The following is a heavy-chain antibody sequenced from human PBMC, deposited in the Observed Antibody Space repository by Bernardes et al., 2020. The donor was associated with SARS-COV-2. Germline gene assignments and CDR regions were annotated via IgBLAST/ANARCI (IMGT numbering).Heavy chain of an antibody. CDR3: ARGFRWFDP. CDR1: GGSISSYY. V-gene: IGHV4-59*01. CDR2: IYYSGST. J-gene: IGHJ5*02. Sequence: SETLYLTCTVSGGSISSYYWSWIRQPPGKGLEWIGYIYYSGSTNYNPSLKSRVTISVDTSKNQFSLKLSSVTAADTAVYYCARGFRWFDPWGQGTLVTVSS.